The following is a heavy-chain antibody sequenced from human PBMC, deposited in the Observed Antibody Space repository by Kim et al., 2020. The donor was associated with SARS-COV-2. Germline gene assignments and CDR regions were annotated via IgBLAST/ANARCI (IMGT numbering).Heavy chain of an antibody. CDR3: IRGLAVAGRVFEY. J-gene: IGHJ4*02. CDR1: GFTLGDYG. V-gene: IGHV3-49*04. D-gene: IGHD6-19*01. Sequence: GGSLRLSCTASGFTLGDYGMSWVRQAPGKGLEWVSFIRSKAYGGTTEYAASVKDRFTISRDDSKSIAYLQMDSLKTEDIAVYYCIRGLAVAGRVFEYWGQGTLVTVSS. CDR2: IRSKAYGGTT.